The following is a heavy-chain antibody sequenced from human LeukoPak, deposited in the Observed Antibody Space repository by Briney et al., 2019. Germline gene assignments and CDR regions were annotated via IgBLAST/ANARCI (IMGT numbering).Heavy chain of an antibody. CDR1: GFTFSDYY. CDR3: AKIKQNYYDSGSYYTHTGLDY. V-gene: IGHV3-11*04. J-gene: IGHJ4*01. Sequence: GGSLRLSCAASGFTFSDYYMSWIRQAPGKGLEWVSYIKGRFTISRDNAKNSLYLQMNSLRAEDTAVYYCAKIKQNYYDSGSYYTHTGLDYWGHGTLVTVSS. CDR2: I. D-gene: IGHD3-22*01.